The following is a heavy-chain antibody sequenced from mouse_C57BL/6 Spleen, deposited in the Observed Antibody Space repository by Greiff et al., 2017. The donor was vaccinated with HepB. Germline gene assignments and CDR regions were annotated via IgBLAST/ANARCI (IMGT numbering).Heavy chain of an antibody. D-gene: IGHD1-1*01. CDR3: ARSIGSSGWYFDV. V-gene: IGHV1-82*01. Sequence: VQLQQSGPELVKPGASVKISCKASGYAFSSSWMNWVKQRPGKGLEWIGRIYPGDGDTNYNGKFKGKATLTADKASSTAYMQLSSLTSEDSAVYVCARSIGSSGWYFDVWGTGTTVTVSS. J-gene: IGHJ1*03. CDR1: GYAFSSSW. CDR2: IYPGDGDT.